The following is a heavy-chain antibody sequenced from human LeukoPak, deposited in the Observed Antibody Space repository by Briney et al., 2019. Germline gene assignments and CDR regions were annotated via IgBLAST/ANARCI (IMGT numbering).Heavy chain of an antibody. J-gene: IGHJ4*02. CDR2: IKQDGSAK. CDR3: ARGFRIVGATTFNLDY. V-gene: IGHV3-7*01. D-gene: IGHD1-26*01. Sequence: GGSLRLSCAASGFTFSSYWMSWVRQAPGKGLEWVANIKQDGSAKNYGDSVKGRFTISRDNAKNSLYLQMNSLRVEDTAVYYCARGFRIVGATTFNLDYWGRGTLVTVSS. CDR1: GFTFSSYW.